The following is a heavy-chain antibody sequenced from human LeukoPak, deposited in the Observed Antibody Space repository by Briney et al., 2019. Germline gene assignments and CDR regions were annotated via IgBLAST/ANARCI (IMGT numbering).Heavy chain of an antibody. J-gene: IGHJ4*02. Sequence: GGSLRLSCAASGFTFSSYGMHWVRQAPGKGLEWVAVISYDGSNKYYADSVKGRFTISRDNSKNTLYLQMNSLRAEDTAVYYCAKANTYSYGSPFDSWGQGTLVTVSS. D-gene: IGHD5-18*01. CDR2: ISYDGSNK. CDR3: AKANTYSYGSPFDS. CDR1: GFTFSSYG. V-gene: IGHV3-30*18.